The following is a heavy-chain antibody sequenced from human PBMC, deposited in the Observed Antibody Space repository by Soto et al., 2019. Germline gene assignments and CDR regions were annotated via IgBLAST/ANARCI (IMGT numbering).Heavy chain of an antibody. CDR2: ISYDGTNK. D-gene: IGHD3-9*01. J-gene: IGHJ6*02. V-gene: IGHV3-30-3*01. CDR3: ARPGSGYDVLTGQYFYYSHAVDV. Sequence: QVQLVDSGGGVVQPGRSLRLSCAASGFIFSTYAMHWVRQAPGKGLEWVAVISYDGTNKYYADSVKGRFTISRDNSKNTLYLQMNSVRTEDTAIYYCARPGSGYDVLTGQYFYYSHAVDVWGQGTTVTVSS. CDR1: GFIFSTYA.